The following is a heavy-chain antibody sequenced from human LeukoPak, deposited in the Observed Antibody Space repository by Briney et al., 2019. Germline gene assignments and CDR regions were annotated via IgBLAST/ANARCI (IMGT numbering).Heavy chain of an antibody. D-gene: IGHD3-10*01. CDR2: IKSKTDGGTT. V-gene: IGHV3-15*01. Sequence: GGSLRLSCAASGFTFSNAWMSWVRQAPGKGLEWVCRIKSKTDGGTTDYAAPVKGRFTISRDDSKNTLYLQMNSLKTEDTAVYYCTTDRGPEAFDIWGQGTMVTVSS. J-gene: IGHJ3*02. CDR1: GFTFSNAW. CDR3: TTDRGPEAFDI.